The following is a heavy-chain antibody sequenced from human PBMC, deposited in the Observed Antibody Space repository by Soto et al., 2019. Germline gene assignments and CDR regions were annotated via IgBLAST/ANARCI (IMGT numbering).Heavy chain of an antibody. J-gene: IGHJ4*02. CDR1: GFTFSGYS. CDR3: AKFTEHGYSSIRYYFEY. Sequence: GGSLRLSCVGSGFTFSGYSMAWVRQAPGRGLEWVASISSRSTNIDYADSVKGRFTISRDNAKNLVSLQMSSLRGEDTALYYCAKFTEHGYSSIRYYFEYWGQGTPVTV. CDR2: ISSRSTNI. V-gene: IGHV3-21*06. D-gene: IGHD6-19*01.